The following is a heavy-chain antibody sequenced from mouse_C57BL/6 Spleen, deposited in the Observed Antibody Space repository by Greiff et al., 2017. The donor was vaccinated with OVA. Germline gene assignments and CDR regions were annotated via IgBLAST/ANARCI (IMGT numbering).Heavy chain of an antibody. CDR2: IDTSDSYT. D-gene: IGHD3-2*02. V-gene: IGHV1-69*01. Sequence: QVQLQQSGAELVMPGASVKLSCKASGYTFTSYWMHWVQQRPGQGLEWIGEIDTSDSYTNYNQKFKGKFTLTVDKSSSTAYMQLSSLTSEDSAVYYCARSGPERYYFDYWGQGTTLTVSS. CDR1: GYTFTSYW. CDR3: ARSGPERYYFDY. J-gene: IGHJ2*01.